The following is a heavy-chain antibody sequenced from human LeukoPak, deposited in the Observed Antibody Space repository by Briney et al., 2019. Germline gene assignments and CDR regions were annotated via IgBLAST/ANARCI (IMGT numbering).Heavy chain of an antibody. CDR2: INWNGGST. J-gene: IGHJ6*03. V-gene: IGHV3-20*04. CDR3: AREAPAYGSGSYYSYYYYMDV. D-gene: IGHD3-10*01. CDR1: GFTFDDYG. Sequence: PGRSLRLSCAASGFTFDDYGMSWVRQAPGKGLEWVSGINWNGGSTGYADSVKGRFTISRDNAKNSLYLQMNSLRAEDTALYYCAREAPAYGSGSYYSYYYYMDVWGKGTTVTVSS.